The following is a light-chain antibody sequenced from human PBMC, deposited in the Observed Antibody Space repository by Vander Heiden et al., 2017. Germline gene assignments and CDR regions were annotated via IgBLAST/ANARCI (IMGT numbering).Light chain of an antibody. Sequence: QSALTQPASVSGSPGQSFTISCTGTSSDVGGYNYVSWYQQHPGKAPKLMIYEVSNRPSGVSNRFSGSKSGNTASLTISGLQAEDEADYYCSSYTSSPDVVFGGGTKLTVL. CDR2: EVS. V-gene: IGLV2-14*01. CDR3: SSYTSSPDVV. CDR1: SSDVGGYNY. J-gene: IGLJ2*01.